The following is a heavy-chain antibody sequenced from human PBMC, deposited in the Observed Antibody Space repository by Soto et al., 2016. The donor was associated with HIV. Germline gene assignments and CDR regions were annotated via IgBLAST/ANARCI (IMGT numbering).Heavy chain of an antibody. CDR2: INSDGSST. CDR1: GLSFSTYW. Sequence: EVQLVESGGGLVQPGGSLRLSCAASGLSFSTYWMHWVRQAPGKGLVWVSRINSDGSSTSYADSVKGRFIISRDNAKNTLYLQMNGLRAEDTAVYYCAREGGGFLEWLLFYFDYWGQGTLVTVSS. D-gene: IGHD3-3*01. V-gene: IGHV3-74*01. J-gene: IGHJ4*02. CDR3: AREGGGFLEWLLFYFDY.